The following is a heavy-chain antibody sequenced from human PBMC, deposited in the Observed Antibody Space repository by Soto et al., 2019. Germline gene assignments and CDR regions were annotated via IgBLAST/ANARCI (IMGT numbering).Heavy chain of an antibody. CDR3: APRRGANSLGFDI. CDR2: IIPMSGAR. Sequence: QVQLVQSGSEVKKPGSSLTVSCAASGGTFGSHTVTWVRQAPGQGHEWVGGIIPMSGARNNAQKFRGRVTITANDSKNTAYLELNNLRFEHTAVYYCAPRRGANSLGFDIRSQGTTVSVS. D-gene: IGHD3-16*01. V-gene: IGHV1-69*01. CDR1: GGTFGSHT. J-gene: IGHJ3*02.